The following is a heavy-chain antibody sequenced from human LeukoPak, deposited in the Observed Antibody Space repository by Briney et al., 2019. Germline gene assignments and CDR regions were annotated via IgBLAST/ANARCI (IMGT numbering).Heavy chain of an antibody. CDR1: GYTFTSYG. V-gene: IGHV1-18*01. Sequence: ASVKVSCKASGYTFTSYGISWVRQAPGQGLEWMGWISAYNGDTNYAQKLQGRVTITADKSTSTAYMELSSLRSEDTAVYYCARDGEGGRYDYLDYWGQGTLVTVSS. J-gene: IGHJ4*02. D-gene: IGHD3-10*01. CDR3: ARDGEGGRYDYLDY. CDR2: ISAYNGDT.